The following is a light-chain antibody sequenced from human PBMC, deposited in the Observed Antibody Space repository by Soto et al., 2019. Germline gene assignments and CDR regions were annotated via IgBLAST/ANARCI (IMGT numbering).Light chain of an antibody. V-gene: IGKV1D-12*01. CDR2: GAS. Sequence: DIQMTHSPSSVSASVLYIVTITFRSSQGISMWLAWYQQKPGKAPKVLIYGASSLQSGVPSRFSGSGSGTDFTLTISGLQPEDFATYYCQNVSGFPPNFGPGTRLEIK. CDR3: QNVSGFPPN. J-gene: IGKJ5*01. CDR1: QGISMW.